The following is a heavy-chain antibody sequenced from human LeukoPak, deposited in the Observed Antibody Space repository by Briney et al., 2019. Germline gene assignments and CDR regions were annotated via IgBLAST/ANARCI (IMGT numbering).Heavy chain of an antibody. CDR2: ISAGGGNT. J-gene: IGHJ4*02. CDR1: GFTFSSYA. Sequence: GGSLRLSCAASGFTFSSYAMSWVRQAPGKGLEWVSSISAGGGNTNYADSVKGRFTISRENPKNTLYLQMNSLRAEDTAAYYCAKEKYYGSDWGQGTLVTVSS. CDR3: AKEKYYGSD. V-gene: IGHV3-23*01. D-gene: IGHD3-10*01.